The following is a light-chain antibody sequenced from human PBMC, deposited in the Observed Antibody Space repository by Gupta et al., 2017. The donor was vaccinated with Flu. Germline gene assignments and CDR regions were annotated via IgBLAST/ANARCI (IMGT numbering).Light chain of an antibody. J-gene: IGKJ1*01. CDR2: DAS. CDR3: QQRSNWPPWT. CDR1: QSVSSY. V-gene: IGKV3-11*01. Sequence: EIVLTQSPATLSLSPGERATLSCRASQSVSSYLAWYQQKPGQAPRLLIYDASNRDTGIPARFSGSGYGKDLTLTISSREQEDFAVYYCQQRSNWPPWTFGQGTKVEIK.